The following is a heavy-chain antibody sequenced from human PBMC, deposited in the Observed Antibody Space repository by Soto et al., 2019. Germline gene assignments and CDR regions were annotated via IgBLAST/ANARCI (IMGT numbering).Heavy chain of an antibody. D-gene: IGHD3-22*01. J-gene: IGHJ4*02. CDR2: IYPGDSDT. V-gene: IGHV5-51*01. Sequence: PGESLKISCKGSGYSFTSYWIAWVRQMPGKGLEWMGIIYPGDSDTRYSPSFQGQVTISADKSISTAYLQWSSLKASDTAMYYCARLAGYYDSSGPDASAYWGQGTLVTVSS. CDR1: GYSFTSYW. CDR3: ARLAGYYDSSGPDASAY.